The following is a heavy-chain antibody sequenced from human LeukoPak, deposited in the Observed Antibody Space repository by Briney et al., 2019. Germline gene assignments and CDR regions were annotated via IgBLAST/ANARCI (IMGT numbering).Heavy chain of an antibody. V-gene: IGHV1-8*01. CDR2: MNPNSGNT. Sequence: GASVKVSCKASGYTFTSYDINWVRQATGQGLEWMGWMNPNSGNTGYAQKFQGRVTMTRNTSISTAYMELCSLRSEDTAVYYCARVSTGWGEGDYWGQGTLVTVSS. CDR1: GYTFTSYD. J-gene: IGHJ4*02. D-gene: IGHD5/OR15-5a*01. CDR3: ARVSTGWGEGDY.